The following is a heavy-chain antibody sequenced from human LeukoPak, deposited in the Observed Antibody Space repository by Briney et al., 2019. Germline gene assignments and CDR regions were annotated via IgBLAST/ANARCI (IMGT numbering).Heavy chain of an antibody. CDR3: ARGYYYDSSGYPFDY. J-gene: IGHJ4*02. Sequence: ASVKVSCKASGYTFNSYGISWVRQAPGQGLEWMGWINPNSGGTNYAQKFQGRVTMTRDTSISTAYMELSRLRSDDTAVYYCARGYYYDSSGYPFDYWGQGTLVTVSS. D-gene: IGHD3-22*01. CDR2: INPNSGGT. V-gene: IGHV1-2*02. CDR1: GYTFNSYG.